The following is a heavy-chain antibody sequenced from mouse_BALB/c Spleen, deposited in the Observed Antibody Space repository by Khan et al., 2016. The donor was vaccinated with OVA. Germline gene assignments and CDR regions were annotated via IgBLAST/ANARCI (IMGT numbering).Heavy chain of an antibody. J-gene: IGHJ2*01. V-gene: IGHV1-7*01. CDR3: TRDRIDY. CDR1: GYTFTTYW. CDR2: INPTSGYT. Sequence: QVQLKQSGAELAKPGASVKMSCKASGYTFTTYWMHWVKQRPGQGLEWIGYINPTSGYTDNTEKFKDRATLSADKSSSTAYMKLSSLTSEDSAVYYGTRDRIDYWGQGTTLTVSS.